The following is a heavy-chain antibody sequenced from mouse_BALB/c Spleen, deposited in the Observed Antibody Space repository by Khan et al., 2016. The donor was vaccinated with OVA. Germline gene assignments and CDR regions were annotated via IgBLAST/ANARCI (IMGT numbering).Heavy chain of an antibody. J-gene: IGHJ2*01. CDR2: IWAGGST. CDR3: ARNREPDYFDY. CDR1: GFSLTNYG. Sequence: QVQLKESGPGLVAPSQSLSITCTVSGFSLTNYGVHWVRQHPGKGLEWLGVIWAGGSTNYNSALMSRLSISKDDSKSQVFLKMNSLQTEDTAMYFCARNREPDYFDYWGQGTTLTVSS. V-gene: IGHV2-9*02.